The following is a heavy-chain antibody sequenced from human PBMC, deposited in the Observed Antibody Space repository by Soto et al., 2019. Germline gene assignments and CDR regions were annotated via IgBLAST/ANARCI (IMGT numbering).Heavy chain of an antibody. D-gene: IGHD2-15*01. CDR1: GGSISSSSYY. Sequence: QLQLQESGPGLVKPSETLSLTCTVSGGSISSSSYYWGWIRQPPGKGLEWIGSIYYSGSTYYNPSLKSRVTISVDTSKNQFSLKLSSVTAADTAVYYCARHGSYIDESERRLPFDYWGQGTLVTVSS. CDR3: ARHGSYIDESERRLPFDY. CDR2: IYYSGST. J-gene: IGHJ4*02. V-gene: IGHV4-39*01.